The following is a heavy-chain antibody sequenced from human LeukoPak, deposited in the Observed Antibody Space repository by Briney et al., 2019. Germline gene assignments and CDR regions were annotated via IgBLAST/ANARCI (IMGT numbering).Heavy chain of an antibody. J-gene: IGHJ4*02. CDR3: ATSRDFYDSSGYYPYYFDC. V-gene: IGHV3-30*02. Sequence: GGSLRLSCAASGFAFTTYGMHWVRQAPGKGLEWVAVIPNDRRNNYYADSVKGRFTISRDNSKNTLYLQMNSLRAEDTAVYYCATSRDFYDSSGYYPYYFDCWGQGTLVTVSS. CDR1: GFAFTTYG. CDR2: IPNDRRNN. D-gene: IGHD3-22*01.